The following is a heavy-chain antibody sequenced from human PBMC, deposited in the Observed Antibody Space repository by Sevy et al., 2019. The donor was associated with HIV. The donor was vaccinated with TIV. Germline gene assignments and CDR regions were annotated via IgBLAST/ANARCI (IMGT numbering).Heavy chain of an antibody. CDR2: IIPIFGTA. CDR1: GGTFSSYA. D-gene: IGHD6-19*01. Sequence: ASVKVSCKASGGTFSSYAISWVRQAPGQGLEWMGRIIPIFGTANYAQKFQGRVTITADESTSTAYMELSSLRSEDTAVYYCARRVAGRYSSGYFHDAFDIWGQGTMVTVSS. V-gene: IGHV1-69*13. CDR3: ARRVAGRYSSGYFHDAFDI. J-gene: IGHJ3*02.